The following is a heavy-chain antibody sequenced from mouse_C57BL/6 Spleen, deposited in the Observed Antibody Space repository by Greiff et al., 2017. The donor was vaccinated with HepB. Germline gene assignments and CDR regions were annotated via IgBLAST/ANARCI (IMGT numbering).Heavy chain of an antibody. Sequence: VQLQQSGAELVKPGASVKLSCKASGYTFTSYWMQWVKQRPGQGLEWIGEIDPSDSYTNYNQKFKGKATLTVDTSSSTAYMQLSSLTSEDSAVYYCARGGTRAMDYWGQGTSVTVSS. CDR3: ARGGTRAMDY. CDR1: GYTFTSYW. J-gene: IGHJ4*01. V-gene: IGHV1-50*01. D-gene: IGHD3-3*01. CDR2: IDPSDSYT.